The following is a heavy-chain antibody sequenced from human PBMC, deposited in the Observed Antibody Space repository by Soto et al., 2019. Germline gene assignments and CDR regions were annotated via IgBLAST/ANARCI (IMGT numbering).Heavy chain of an antibody. CDR1: GYTFTSYG. CDR3: ARDDTPVLRYFDWPPIARRGFDP. V-gene: IGHV1-18*01. Sequence: QVQLVQSGAEVKKPGASVKVSCKASGYTFTSYGISWVRQAPGQGLEWMGWISAYNGNTNYAQKLQGRVTMTTDTSTSTAYMELRSLRSDDTAVYYCARDDTPVLRYFDWPPIARRGFDPWGQGTLVTVSS. CDR2: ISAYNGNT. J-gene: IGHJ5*02. D-gene: IGHD3-9*01.